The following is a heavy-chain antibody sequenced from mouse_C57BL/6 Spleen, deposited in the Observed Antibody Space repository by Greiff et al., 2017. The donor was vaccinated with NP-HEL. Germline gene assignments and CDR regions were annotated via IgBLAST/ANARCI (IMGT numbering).Heavy chain of an antibody. Sequence: VKLVESGAELVKPGASVKLSCKASGYTFTEYTIHWVKQRSGQGLEWIGWFYPGSGSIKYNEKFKDKATLTADKSSSTVYMELSRLTSEDSAVYFCARHEEYYGSSYRAMDYWGQGTSVTVSS. CDR2: FYPGSGSI. CDR3: ARHEEYYGSSYRAMDY. J-gene: IGHJ4*01. V-gene: IGHV1-62-2*01. CDR1: GYTFTEYT. D-gene: IGHD1-1*01.